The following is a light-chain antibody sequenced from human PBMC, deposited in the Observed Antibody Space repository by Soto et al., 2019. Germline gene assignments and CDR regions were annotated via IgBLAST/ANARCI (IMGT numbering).Light chain of an antibody. Sequence: EIVLTQSPGTLSVSPGERVTLSCRASQSVSNYLSWYQQKPGRAPRLLVFAGANRATGIPARFSGSGSGTDFTLTISSLEPEEFGVFYCQQRFDWPKITFGQGTRLEIK. J-gene: IGKJ5*01. CDR2: AGA. CDR3: QQRFDWPKIT. V-gene: IGKV3-11*01. CDR1: QSVSNY.